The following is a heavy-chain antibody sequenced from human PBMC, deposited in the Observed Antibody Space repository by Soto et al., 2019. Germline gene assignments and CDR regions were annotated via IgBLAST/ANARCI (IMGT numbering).Heavy chain of an antibody. CDR1: GCSFSSYA. D-gene: IGHD5-18*01. J-gene: IGHJ6*02. V-gene: IGHV3-33*01. CDR3: ARDVETTKANYYYYGMDV. CDR2: IWHDGSTT. Sequence: QEQLVEAGGGVVQPGRSLRLSCAASGCSFSSYAMHWVRQAPGKGLEWVALIWHDGSTTSYADSVKGRFTISRDNYKNTHYLQMNNLRAEYTAVYYCARDVETTKANYYYYGMDVWGRGTPVTVSS.